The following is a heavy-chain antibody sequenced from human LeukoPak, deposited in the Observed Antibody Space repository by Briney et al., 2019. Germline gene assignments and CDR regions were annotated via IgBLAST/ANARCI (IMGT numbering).Heavy chain of an antibody. CDR1: GYSISSGYY. CDR3: ARGSITIFGVAPIHYYYYYMDV. CDR2: IYHSGST. Sequence: SETLSLTCTVSGYSISSGYYWGWIRQPPGKGLEGIGSIYHSGSTYYNPSLKSRVTISVDTSKNQFSLKLSSVTAADTAVYYCARGSITIFGVAPIHYYYYYMDVWGKGTTVTVSS. D-gene: IGHD3-3*01. V-gene: IGHV4-38-2*02. J-gene: IGHJ6*03.